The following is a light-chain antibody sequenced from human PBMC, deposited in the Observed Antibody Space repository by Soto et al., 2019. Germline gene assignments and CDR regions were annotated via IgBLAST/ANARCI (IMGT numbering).Light chain of an antibody. CDR3: GSYSSTDTPFV. V-gene: IGLV2-14*01. J-gene: IGLJ1*01. CDR1: STDVGGYNY. CDR2: EVT. Sequence: QSALAQPSSVSGSPGQSITISCTGTSTDVGGYNYVSWYQHHSGKAPKLLIYEVTNRPSGISGRFSGSKSVNTASLTISGLQAEDESDYYCGSYSSTDTPFVFGTGTKVTVL.